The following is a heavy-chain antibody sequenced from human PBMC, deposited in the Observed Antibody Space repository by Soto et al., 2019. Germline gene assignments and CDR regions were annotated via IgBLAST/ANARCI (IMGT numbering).Heavy chain of an antibody. CDR2: ISYDGSNK. J-gene: IGHJ4*02. Sequence: GGSLRLSCAASGFTFSSYGMHWVRQAPGKGLEWVAVISYDGSNKYYADSVKGRFTISRDNSKNTLYLQMNSLRAEDTAVYYCAKNLRMKSFGGLDNFDYWGQGTLVTVSS. V-gene: IGHV3-30*18. CDR3: AKNLRMKSFGGLDNFDY. D-gene: IGHD3-10*01. CDR1: GFTFSSYG.